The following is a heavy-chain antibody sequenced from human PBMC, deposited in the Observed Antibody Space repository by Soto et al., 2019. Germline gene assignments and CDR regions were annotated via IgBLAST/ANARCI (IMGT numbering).Heavy chain of an antibody. CDR3: ARSIVVVTAADY. V-gene: IGHV1-3*01. CDR2: INAGNGNT. J-gene: IGHJ4*02. CDR1: GYTFTSYA. Sequence: QVQLVQSGAEVKKPGASVKVSCKASGYTFTSYAMHWVRQAPGQRLEWMGWINAGNGNTKYSQTFQGRVTITRDTSASTAYMELISLRSEDTAVYYCARSIVVVTAADYWGQGTLVTVSS. D-gene: IGHD2-21*02.